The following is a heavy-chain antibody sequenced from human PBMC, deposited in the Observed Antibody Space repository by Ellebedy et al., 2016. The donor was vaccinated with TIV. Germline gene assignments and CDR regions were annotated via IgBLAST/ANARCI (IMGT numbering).Heavy chain of an antibody. CDR3: VRDAAGNGGKLDY. J-gene: IGHJ4*02. CDR1: GFTFSSYA. CDR2: IYSGSDGGDT. V-gene: IGHV3-23*03. Sequence: GESLKISCAASGFTFSSYAMCWVRQAPGKGLEWVSVIYSGSDGGDTYYADSVKGRFTISRDNSKNTLYLQMNSLRAEDTAVYYCVRDAAGNGGKLDYWGQGALVTVSS. D-gene: IGHD4-23*01.